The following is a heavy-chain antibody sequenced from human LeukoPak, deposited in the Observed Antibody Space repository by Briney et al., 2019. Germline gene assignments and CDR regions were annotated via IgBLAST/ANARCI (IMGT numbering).Heavy chain of an antibody. CDR2: INPNSGGT. J-gene: IGHJ3*02. D-gene: IGHD3-22*01. CDR3: ARGDYYDSSGYYYCAFDI. Sequence: GSSVKVSCKASGYTFTGYYMHWVRQAPGQGLEWMGWINPNSGGTNYAQKFQGRVTMTRDTSISTAYMELSRLRSDDTAVYYCARGDYYDSSGYYYCAFDIWGQGTMVAVSS. V-gene: IGHV1-2*02. CDR1: GYTFTGYY.